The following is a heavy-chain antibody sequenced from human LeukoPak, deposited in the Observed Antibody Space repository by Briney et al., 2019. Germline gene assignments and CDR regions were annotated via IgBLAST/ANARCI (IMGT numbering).Heavy chain of an antibody. CDR1: GYTFTSYD. D-gene: IGHD2-2*02. CDR3: ARGTVVVPAAILLHYYYYMDV. J-gene: IGHJ6*03. CDR2: MNPNSGNT. V-gene: IGHV1-8*01. Sequence: GASVKVSCKASGYTFTSYDINWVRQATGQGLEWMGWMNPNSGNTGYAQEFQGRVTMTRNTSISTAYMELSSLRSEDTAVYYCARGTVVVPAAILLHYYYYMDVWGKGTTVTVSS.